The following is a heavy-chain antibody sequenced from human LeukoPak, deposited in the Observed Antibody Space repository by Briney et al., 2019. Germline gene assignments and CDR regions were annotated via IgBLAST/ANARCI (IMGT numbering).Heavy chain of an antibody. Sequence: GGSLRLSCAASGFTFSSYAMSWVRQAPGKGLEWVSAISGSGGNTDYADSVKGRFTISRDNSKNTLYLQMNSLRAEDTAVYYCASHGVVVAATLFDYWGQGTLVTVSS. CDR3: ASHGVVVAATLFDY. CDR2: ISGSGGNT. CDR1: GFTFSSYA. D-gene: IGHD2-15*01. V-gene: IGHV3-23*01. J-gene: IGHJ4*02.